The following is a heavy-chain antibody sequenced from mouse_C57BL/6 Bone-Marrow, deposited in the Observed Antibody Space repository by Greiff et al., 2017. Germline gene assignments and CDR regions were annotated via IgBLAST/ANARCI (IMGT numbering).Heavy chain of an antibody. Sequence: QVQLQQPGAELVKPGASVKLSCKASGHTFTSYWMQWVKQRPGQGLEWIGEIDPSDSYTNYNQKFKGKATLTVDTSSSTAYMQLSSLTSEDSAVYYCARDDYGYFDYWGQGTTLTVSS. D-gene: IGHD2-4*01. V-gene: IGHV1-50*01. CDR2: IDPSDSYT. CDR3: ARDDYGYFDY. J-gene: IGHJ2*01. CDR1: GHTFTSYW.